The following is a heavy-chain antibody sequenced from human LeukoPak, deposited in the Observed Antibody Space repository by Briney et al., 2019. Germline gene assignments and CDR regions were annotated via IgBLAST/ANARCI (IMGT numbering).Heavy chain of an antibody. CDR1: GFTFSSYA. CDR2: ISYDGSNK. D-gene: IGHD6-13*01. CDR3: ARAIAAAGWYFDL. V-gene: IGHV3-30-3*01. J-gene: IGHJ2*01. Sequence: GGSLGLSCAASGFTFSSYAMHWVRQAPGKGLEWVAVISYDGSNKYYADSVKGRFTTSRDNSKNTLYLQMNSLRAEDTAVYYCARAIAAAGWYFDLWGRGTLVTVSS.